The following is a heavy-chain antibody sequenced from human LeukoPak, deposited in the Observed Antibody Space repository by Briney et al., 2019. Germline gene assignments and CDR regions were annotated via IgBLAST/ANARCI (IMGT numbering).Heavy chain of an antibody. V-gene: IGHV3-23*01. D-gene: IGHD6-13*01. CDR2: ISGGGGST. CDR3: AKGLSSSWYGAV. Sequence: PGGSLRLSCVASGFTFSSYAMSWVRPAPGKGLEWVSAISGGGGSTYYADSVRGRFTISRDNSKNTLYLQMNRLRAEDTAVYYCAKGLSSSWYGAVWGQGTLVTVSS. J-gene: IGHJ4*02. CDR1: GFTFSSYA.